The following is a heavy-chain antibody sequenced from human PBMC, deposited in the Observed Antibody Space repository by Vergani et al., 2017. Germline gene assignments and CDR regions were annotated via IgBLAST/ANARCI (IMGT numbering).Heavy chain of an antibody. V-gene: IGHV4-38-2*01. CDR3: ARHRGDNDRGCMDV. J-gene: IGHJ6*02. D-gene: IGHD2-21*02. CDR1: GYSISSTYY. Sequence: QVQLQESGPGLVKPSETLSLTCAVSGYSISSTYYWGWIRQPPGKGLEWIGSIDHSGSTYNNPSLKSRVTISVDTSKNQFSLMLSSVTAADTAVYYCARHRGDNDRGCMDVWGQGTTVTVSS. CDR2: IDHSGST.